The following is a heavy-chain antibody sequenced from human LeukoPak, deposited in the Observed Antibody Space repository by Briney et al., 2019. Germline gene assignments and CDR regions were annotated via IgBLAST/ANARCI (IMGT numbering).Heavy chain of an antibody. J-gene: IGHJ4*02. V-gene: IGHV3-73*01. CDR1: GFTFSGST. CDR3: TRHADTIDY. Sequence: GGSLRLSCAASGFTFSGSTMHWVRQASGKGLEWVGHIRSKANNYATAYAASVKGRFTISRDDSKNTAYLHMNSLKTEDTAVYYCTRHADTIDYWGQGTPVTVSS. D-gene: IGHD5-18*01. CDR2: IRSKANNYAT.